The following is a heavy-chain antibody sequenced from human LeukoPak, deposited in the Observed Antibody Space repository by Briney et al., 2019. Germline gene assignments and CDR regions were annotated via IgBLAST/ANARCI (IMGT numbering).Heavy chain of an antibody. CDR1: GGSISSYY. CDR2: IYYSGST. V-gene: IGHV4-59*08. D-gene: IGHD6-13*01. Sequence: PSETLSLTCTVSGGSISSYYWSWIRQPPGKGLEWIGYIYYSGSTNYNPSLKSRVTISVDTSKNQFSLKLSSVTAADTAVYYCARGYSSSWYYYWGQGTLVTVSS. CDR3: ARGYSSSWYYY. J-gene: IGHJ4*02.